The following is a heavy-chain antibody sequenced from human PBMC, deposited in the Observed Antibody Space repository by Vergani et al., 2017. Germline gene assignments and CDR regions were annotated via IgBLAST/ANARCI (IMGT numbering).Heavy chain of an antibody. V-gene: IGHV4-34*01. D-gene: IGHD3-3*01. CDR3: ARSFTIFGVALTV. J-gene: IGHJ6*04. Sequence: QVRLQQWGAGLLKPSETLSLTCAVYGGSFSDYYWSWIRQPPGKGLEWIGEINHSGSTNNNPSLKSRVTTSLDTSTNQFSLKLSSVTAADTAVYYCARSFTIFGVALTVWGKGTTVTVSS. CDR2: INHSGST. CDR1: GGSFSDYY.